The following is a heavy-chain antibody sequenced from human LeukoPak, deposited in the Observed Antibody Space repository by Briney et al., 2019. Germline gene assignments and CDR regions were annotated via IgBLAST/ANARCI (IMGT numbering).Heavy chain of an antibody. V-gene: IGHV1-2*02. CDR2: IKPNSGDT. Sequence: EASVKVSCKASVGTFTGYYMHWVRQDPRQGLQGMGWIKPNSGDTDYAQKFQGRVTMTRDTSISTVYMELSSLRSDDTAVYYCARADSVPAGDYHYWYMDVWGKGTTVTVSS. J-gene: IGHJ6*03. CDR1: VGTFTGYY. CDR3: ARADSVPAGDYHYWYMDV. D-gene: IGHD2-2*01.